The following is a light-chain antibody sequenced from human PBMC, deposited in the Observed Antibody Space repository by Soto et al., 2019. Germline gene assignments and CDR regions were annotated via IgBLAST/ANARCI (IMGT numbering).Light chain of an antibody. J-gene: IGKJ2*01. V-gene: IGKV1-12*01. CDR2: HAS. CDR3: QQSTSLPRT. Sequence: DIQMTQSPSSVSASVGDRVTITCRASQAISNWLGWYQQKPGKAPNLLIYHASSLQSGVPSRFSGSGSGTDFTLTISSLQPEDFAPYYCQQSTSLPRTFGQGTKLDIK. CDR1: QAISNW.